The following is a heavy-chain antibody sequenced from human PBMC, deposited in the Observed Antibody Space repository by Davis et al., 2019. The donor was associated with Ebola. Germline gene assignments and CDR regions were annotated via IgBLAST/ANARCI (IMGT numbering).Heavy chain of an antibody. Sequence: GESLKISCAVSGLTLSSYWMSWVRQAPGKGLEWVANIKHDGSKKYYVDSVMGRFTISRDNAKNTLYLQMNSLRPEDTAVYYCAKASAVTTYYYYGMDGWGQGTTVTVSS. CDR2: IKHDGSKK. D-gene: IGHD4-11*01. J-gene: IGHJ6*02. CDR3: AKASAVTTYYYYGMDG. CDR1: GLTLSSYW. V-gene: IGHV3-7*01.